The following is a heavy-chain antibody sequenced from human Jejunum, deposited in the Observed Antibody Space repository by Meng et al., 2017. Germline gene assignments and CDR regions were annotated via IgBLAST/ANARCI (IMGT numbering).Heavy chain of an antibody. CDR3: ARVRTGRLLVDH. V-gene: IGHV3-11*01. CDR2: ISSGSGV. CDR1: GFMFSDQY. D-gene: IGHD1-14*01. Sequence: QVQEVESGGVLVKPGGSLRLSCAASGFMFSDQYMSWIRQAPGKGLEWVSHISSGSGVYYADSVKGRFTISRDNAKNSLYLQMDSLRADDTAVYYCARVRTGRLLVDHWGQGTLVTVSS. J-gene: IGHJ4*02.